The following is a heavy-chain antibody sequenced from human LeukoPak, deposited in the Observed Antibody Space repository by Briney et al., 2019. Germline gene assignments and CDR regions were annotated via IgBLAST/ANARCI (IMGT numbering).Heavy chain of an antibody. CDR1: GYTFTSYG. D-gene: IGHD3-10*01. V-gene: IGHV1-18*01. Sequence: GASVKVSCKASGYTFTSYGISWVRQATGQGLEWMGWISAYNCNTNYAQKLQGRVTMTTDTSTSTAYMELRSLRSDDTAVYYCARDSEAQLLWFGELSNWFDPWGQGTLVTVSS. J-gene: IGHJ5*02. CDR3: ARDSEAQLLWFGELSNWFDP. CDR2: ISAYNCNT.